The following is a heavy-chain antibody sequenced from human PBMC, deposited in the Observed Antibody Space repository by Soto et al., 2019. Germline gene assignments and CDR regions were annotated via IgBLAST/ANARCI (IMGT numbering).Heavy chain of an antibody. D-gene: IGHD1-7*01. CDR2: INAGNGNT. V-gene: IGHV1-3*01. J-gene: IGHJ5*02. CDR1: GYTFTSYA. CDR3: ARVTRKLELRYSSKFDP. Sequence: GASVKVSCKASGYTFTSYAMHWVRQAPGQRLEWMGWINAGNGNTKYSQKFQGRVTITRDTSASTAYMELSSLRSEDTAVYYCARVTRKLELRYSSKFDPRAQGTLVPVSS.